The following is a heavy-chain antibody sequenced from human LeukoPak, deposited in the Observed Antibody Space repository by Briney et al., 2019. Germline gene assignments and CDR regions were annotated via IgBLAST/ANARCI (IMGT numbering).Heavy chain of an antibody. D-gene: IGHD3-10*01. CDR2: ISDKGVS. J-gene: IGHJ5*02. CDR1: GGSVTGYY. V-gene: IGHV4-59*02. CDR3: ARGRFNMIRGVIKTVWFDP. Sequence: SETLSLTCSVSGGSVTGYYWSWIRQPPGKGLEWIGYISDKGVSHYSPSLKSRITISADTSKKQVSLRLTSATAADTAVYYCARGRFNMIRGVIKTVWFDPWTQGTQVTVPS.